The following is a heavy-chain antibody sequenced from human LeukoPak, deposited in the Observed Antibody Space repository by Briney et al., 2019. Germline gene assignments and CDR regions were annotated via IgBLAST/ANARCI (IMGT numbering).Heavy chain of an antibody. Sequence: GGSLRLSCAASGFTFSSYEMNWVRQAPGKGLEWVSYISRSGSTIYYADSVKGRFTISRDNAKNSLYLQMNSLRAEDTAVYYCARERIAAAYYFDYWGQGTLVTVSS. V-gene: IGHV3-48*03. D-gene: IGHD6-13*01. CDR1: GFTFSSYE. CDR3: ARERIAAAYYFDY. J-gene: IGHJ4*02. CDR2: ISRSGSTI.